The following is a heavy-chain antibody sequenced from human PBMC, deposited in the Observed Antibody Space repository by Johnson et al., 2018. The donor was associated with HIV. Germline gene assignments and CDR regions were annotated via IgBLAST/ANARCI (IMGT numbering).Heavy chain of an antibody. V-gene: IGHV3-20*04. Sequence: VQLVESGGGVVRPGGSLRLSCAASGFTFDDYGMSWVRQVPGKGLEWVSGINWDGGSTGYADSVKGRFTISRDNAKNSLYLQMNSLRAEDTALYYCARDFVAFGECTAFDIWGQGTMVAVSS. CDR3: ARDFVAFGECTAFDI. J-gene: IGHJ3*02. D-gene: IGHD3-10*01. CDR2: INWDGGST. CDR1: GFTFDDYG.